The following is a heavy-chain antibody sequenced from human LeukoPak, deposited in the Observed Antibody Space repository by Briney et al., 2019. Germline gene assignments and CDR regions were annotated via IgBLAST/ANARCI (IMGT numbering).Heavy chain of an antibody. V-gene: IGHV3-48*04. J-gene: IGHJ6*03. Sequence: GGSLRLSCAASGFTFSSYNMNWVRQAPGKGLEWVSYITSSSNTIYYADSVKGRFTISRDNTKNSLSLQMNSLRAEDTAVYYCFGSTSSNRNYYYYMDVWGKGTTVTVSS. CDR3: FGSTSSNRNYYYYMDV. D-gene: IGHD2-2*01. CDR2: ITSSSNTI. CDR1: GFTFSSYN.